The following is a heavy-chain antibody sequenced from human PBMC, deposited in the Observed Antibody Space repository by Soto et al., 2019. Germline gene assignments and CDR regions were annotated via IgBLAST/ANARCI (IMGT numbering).Heavy chain of an antibody. Sequence: QLQLQESGPGLVKPSETLSLTCTVSGGSISSSSYYWGWIRQPPGKGLEWIGSIYYSGSTYYNPSLKSRVTISVDTSNNQFSLKLSSVTAADTAVYYCARRSIVPAPNWFDPWGQGTLVTVSS. CDR2: IYYSGST. J-gene: IGHJ5*02. D-gene: IGHD2-2*01. V-gene: IGHV4-39*01. CDR1: GGSISSSSYY. CDR3: ARRSIVPAPNWFDP.